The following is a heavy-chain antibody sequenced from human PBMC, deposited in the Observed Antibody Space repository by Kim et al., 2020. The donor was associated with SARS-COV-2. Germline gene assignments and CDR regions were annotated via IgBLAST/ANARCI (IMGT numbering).Heavy chain of an antibody. CDR3: ARAMFRGVLDYLDY. D-gene: IGHD3-10*01. V-gene: IGHV3-30*04. Sequence: GGSLRLFCAASGFTFNNYAMHWVRQAPGKGLEWVAVISYDGNSQYYSASVQGRFTISRDSSKNTLYLQMNSLRPEDTAVYYCARAMFRGVLDYLDYWGQG. CDR2: ISYDGNSQ. CDR1: GFTFNNYA. J-gene: IGHJ4*02.